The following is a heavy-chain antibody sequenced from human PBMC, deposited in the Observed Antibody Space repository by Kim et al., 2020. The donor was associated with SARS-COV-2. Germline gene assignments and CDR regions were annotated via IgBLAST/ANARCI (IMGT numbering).Heavy chain of an antibody. J-gene: IGHJ4*02. V-gene: IGHV3-30*07. CDR3: ATEPIAAAGTGFDY. Sequence: AHSVKGGFAISRDNSKNTLYLQMNSLRAEDTAVYYCATEPIAAAGTGFDYWGQGTLVTVSS. D-gene: IGHD6-13*01.